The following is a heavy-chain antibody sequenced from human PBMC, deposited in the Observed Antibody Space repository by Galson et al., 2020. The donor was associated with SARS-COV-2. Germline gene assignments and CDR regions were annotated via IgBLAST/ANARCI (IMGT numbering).Heavy chain of an antibody. D-gene: IGHD2-21*01. Sequence: SVKVSCKASGGTFSSYAISWVRQAPGQGLEWMGGIIPIFGTANYAQKFQGRVTITADESTSTAYMELSSLRSEDTAVYCCARGAYCGGDCYHMDVWGKGTMVTVSS. CDR2: IIPIFGTA. CDR1: GGTFSSYA. J-gene: IGHJ6*03. CDR3: ARGAYCGGDCYHMDV. V-gene: IGHV1-69*13.